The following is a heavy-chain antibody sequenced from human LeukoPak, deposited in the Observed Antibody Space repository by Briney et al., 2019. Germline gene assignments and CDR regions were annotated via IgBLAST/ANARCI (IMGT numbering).Heavy chain of an antibody. CDR2: IYYSGNT. Sequence: PSETLSLTCTVSGGSISNYYWSWIRQPPGKGLEWIAYIYYSGNTNYNPSLKSRVTISVDTSKNQFSLKLSSVTAAGTAVYYCAKIIGVGTFDYWGQGSLVTVSS. CDR3: AKIIGVGTFDY. D-gene: IGHD6-19*01. J-gene: IGHJ4*02. CDR1: GGSISNYY. V-gene: IGHV4-59*01.